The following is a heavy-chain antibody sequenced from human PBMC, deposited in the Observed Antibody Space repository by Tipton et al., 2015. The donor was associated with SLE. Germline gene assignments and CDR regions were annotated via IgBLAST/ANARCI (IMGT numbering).Heavy chain of an antibody. Sequence: GSLRLSCAASGFTFSSYGMHWVRQAPGKGLEWVAFIRYDGSNKYYADSVKGRFTISRDNSKNTLYLQMNSLRAEDTAVYYCAKDAGDFWSGYSFFDYWGQGTLVTVSS. CDR3: AKDAGDFWSGYSFFDY. D-gene: IGHD3-3*01. CDR2: IRYDGSNK. CDR1: GFTFSSYG. J-gene: IGHJ4*02. V-gene: IGHV3-30*02.